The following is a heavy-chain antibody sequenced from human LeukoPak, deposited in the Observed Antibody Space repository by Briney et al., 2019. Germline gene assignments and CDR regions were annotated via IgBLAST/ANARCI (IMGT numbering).Heavy chain of an antibody. D-gene: IGHD2-2*01. CDR1: GGTFSSYA. J-gene: IGHJ3*02. CDR2: IIPIFGTA. Sequence: GASVKVSCKASGGTFSSYAITWVRQAPGQGLEWMGRIIPIFGTANYAQKFQGRVTITTDESTSTAYMELSSLRSEDTAVYYCADAGGYCSSTSCFGREVEAFDIWGQGTMVTVSS. V-gene: IGHV1-69*05. CDR3: ADAGGYCSSTSCFGREVEAFDI.